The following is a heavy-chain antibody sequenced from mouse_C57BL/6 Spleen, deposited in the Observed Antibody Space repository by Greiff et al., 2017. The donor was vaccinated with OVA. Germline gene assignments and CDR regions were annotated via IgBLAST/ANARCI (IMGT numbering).Heavy chain of an antibody. D-gene: IGHD2-1*01. Sequence: QVQLQQPGAELVKPGASVKLSCKASGYTFTSYWMQWVKQRPGQGLEWIGEIDPSDSYTNYNQKFKGKATLTVDTSSSTAYMQLSSLTSEDSAVYYCARKGDYPSTNFDYWGQGTTLTVSS. CDR3: ARKGDYPSTNFDY. V-gene: IGHV1-50*01. J-gene: IGHJ2*01. CDR1: GYTFTSYW. CDR2: IDPSDSYT.